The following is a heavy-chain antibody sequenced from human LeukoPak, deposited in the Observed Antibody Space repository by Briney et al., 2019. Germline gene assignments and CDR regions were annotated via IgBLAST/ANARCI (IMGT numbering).Heavy chain of an antibody. V-gene: IGHV3-15*01. Sequence: PGGSLRLSCAASGFTFSNAWMSWVRQAPGKGVEGVGRIKSKTDGGTTDYAAPVKGRYTISRDDSKNTLYLQLNSLKTEGTAVYYCTTEPARKGDYWGQGGLVTVSS. J-gene: IGHJ4*02. CDR2: IKSKTDGGTT. CDR1: GFTFSNAW. CDR3: TTEPARKGDY.